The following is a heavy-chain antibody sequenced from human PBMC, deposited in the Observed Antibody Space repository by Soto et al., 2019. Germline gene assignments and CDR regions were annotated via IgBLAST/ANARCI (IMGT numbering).Heavy chain of an antibody. J-gene: IGHJ3*02. D-gene: IGHD2-2*01. V-gene: IGHV3-23*01. Sequence: GGSLRLSCAASGFTFSSYAMSWVRQAPGKGLEWVSAISGSGGSTYYADSVKGRFTISRDNSKNTLDLQMNSLRAEDTAVYYCAKDYCSSTSCYYDAFDIWGQGTMVTVSS. CDR3: AKDYCSSTSCYYDAFDI. CDR1: GFTFSSYA. CDR2: ISGSGGST.